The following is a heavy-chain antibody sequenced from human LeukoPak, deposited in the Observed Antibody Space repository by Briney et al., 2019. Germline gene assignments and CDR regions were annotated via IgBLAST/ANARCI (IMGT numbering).Heavy chain of an antibody. CDR3: AKDPYSGYEPPDY. CDR1: GFTFSSYA. CDR2: ISYDGSNK. V-gene: IGHV3-30-3*01. J-gene: IGHJ4*02. Sequence: PGGSLRLSCAASGFTFSSYAMHWVRQAPGKGLEWVAVISYDGSNKYYADSVKGRFTISRDNSKNTLYLQMNSLRAEDTAVYYCAKDPYSGYEPPDYWGQGTLVTVSS. D-gene: IGHD5-12*01.